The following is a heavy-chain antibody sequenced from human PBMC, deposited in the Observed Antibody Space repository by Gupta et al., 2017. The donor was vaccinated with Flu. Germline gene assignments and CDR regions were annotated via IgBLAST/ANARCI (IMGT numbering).Heavy chain of an antibody. J-gene: IGHJ4*02. Sequence: FSSYWMHWVRQTPGKGLVWVSRINGDGSSTNYADSVKGRFTISRDNANNTLSLQMNSLRAEDTAVYYCARETAGNRYFDYWGQGTLVTVSS. CDR2: INGDGSST. CDR3: ARETAGNRYFDY. CDR1: FSSYW. V-gene: IGHV3-74*01. D-gene: IGHD6-19*01.